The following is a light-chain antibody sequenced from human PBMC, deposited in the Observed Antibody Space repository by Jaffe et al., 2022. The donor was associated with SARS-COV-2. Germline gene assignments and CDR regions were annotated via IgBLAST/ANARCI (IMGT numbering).Light chain of an antibody. CDR2: DAS. CDR1: QSVGSNY. V-gene: IGKV3-20*01. J-gene: IGKJ2*02. CDR3: QQYGTSPRT. Sequence: EIVLTQSPGTLSLSPGETATLSCRASQSVGSNYLAWYQQRPGQAPRLLIYDASSRATGIPERFSGSGSGTDFTLIISRLEPEDFAVYYCQQYGTSPRTFGQGTKLEIK.